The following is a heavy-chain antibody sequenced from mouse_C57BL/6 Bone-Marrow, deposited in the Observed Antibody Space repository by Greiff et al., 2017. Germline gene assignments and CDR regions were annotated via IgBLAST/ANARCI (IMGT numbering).Heavy chain of an antibody. J-gene: IGHJ2*01. D-gene: IGHD1-1*01. CDR2: ISSGSSTI. CDR1: GFTFSDYG. CDR3: ARGRNYYGSFDY. Sequence: EVKLLESGGGLVKPGGSLKLSCAASGFTFSDYGMHWVRQAPEKGLEWVSYISSGSSTIYYADTVKGRFTISRDNAKNTLFLQMTSLRSKDTAMYYCARGRNYYGSFDYWGQGTTRTVSS. V-gene: IGHV5-17*01.